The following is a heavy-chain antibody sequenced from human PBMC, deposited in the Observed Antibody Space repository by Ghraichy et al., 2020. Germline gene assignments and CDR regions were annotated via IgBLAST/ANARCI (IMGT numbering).Heavy chain of an antibody. CDR2: ISWNSGSI. CDR1: GFTFDDYA. Sequence: GGSLRLSCAASGFTFDDYAMHWVRQAPGKGLEWVSGISWNSGSIGYADSVKGRFTISRDNAKNSLYLQMNSLRAEDTALYYCAKGPAYYDSSGYYYDYPHSPCWAAFDIWGQGTMVTVSS. CDR3: AKGPAYYDSSGYYYDYPHSPCWAAFDI. V-gene: IGHV3-9*01. J-gene: IGHJ3*02. D-gene: IGHD3-22*01.